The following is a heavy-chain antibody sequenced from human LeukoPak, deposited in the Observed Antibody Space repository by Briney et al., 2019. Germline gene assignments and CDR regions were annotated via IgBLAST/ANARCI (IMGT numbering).Heavy chain of an antibody. CDR2: ISSSSSTI. CDR1: GFTFSSYS. CDR3: ARLSDYYGSALSPWAHLDY. D-gene: IGHD3-10*01. Sequence: GGSLRLSCAASGFTFSSYSMNWVRQAPGKGLEWVSYISSSSSTIYYADSVKGRFTISRDNAKNSLYLQMNSLRAEDTAMYYCARLSDYYGSALSPWAHLDYWGQGSLVTVSS. J-gene: IGHJ4*02. V-gene: IGHV3-48*01.